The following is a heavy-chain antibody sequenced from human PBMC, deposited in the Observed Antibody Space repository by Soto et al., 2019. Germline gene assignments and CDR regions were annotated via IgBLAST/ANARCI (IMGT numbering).Heavy chain of an antibody. J-gene: IGHJ4*02. V-gene: IGHV3-74*01. Sequence: EVQLVESGGGLVPPGGSVRRSCAASGFIFKMYWMHWVRQSPGKGLVWISRIYNDGTYSDYADSVRGRFTISRDNVNDTLYLQMNNLRAEDSGLYYCTRGPRPISTGTGAYWGQGTQVTASS. CDR2: IYNDGTYS. CDR1: GFIFKMYW. D-gene: IGHD3-10*01. CDR3: TRGPRPISTGTGAY.